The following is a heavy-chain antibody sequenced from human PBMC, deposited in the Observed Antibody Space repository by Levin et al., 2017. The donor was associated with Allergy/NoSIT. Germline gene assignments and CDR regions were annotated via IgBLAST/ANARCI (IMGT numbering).Heavy chain of an antibody. CDR1: GFAVSSYY. Sequence: QRGESLKISCAASGFAVSSYYMNWVRQAPGKGLEWVSVIYSGGSTYYADSVKGRFSISRDDPKNTLYLHMNSLRAEDTAVYYCARGAQLWSYYFDYWGQGTLVTVSS. CDR3: ARGAQLWSYYFDY. CDR2: IYSGGST. J-gene: IGHJ4*02. D-gene: IGHD5-18*01. V-gene: IGHV3-53*01.